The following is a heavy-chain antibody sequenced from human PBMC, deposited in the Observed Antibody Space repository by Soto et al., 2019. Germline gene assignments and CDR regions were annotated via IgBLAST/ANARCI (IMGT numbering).Heavy chain of an antibody. J-gene: IGHJ4*02. V-gene: IGHV3-30*18. D-gene: IGHD6-13*01. Sequence: PGGSLRLSCAASGFTFSSYGMHWVRQAPGKGLEWVAVISYDGSNKYYADSVKGRFTISRDNSKNTLYLQMNSLRAEDTAVYYCAKDLHSSTPGWAYYFDYWGQGTLVTVSS. CDR2: ISYDGSNK. CDR1: GFTFSSYG. CDR3: AKDLHSSTPGWAYYFDY.